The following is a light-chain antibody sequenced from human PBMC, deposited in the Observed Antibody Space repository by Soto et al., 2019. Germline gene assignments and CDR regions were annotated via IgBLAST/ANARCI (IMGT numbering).Light chain of an antibody. Sequence: VLSQSPGTLSLYKGERATLSCRASQSVSSSYLAWYQQKPGQAPRLLIYGASSRATGIPDRFSDSGSGTDFTLTISRLEPEDFAVYYCQQRSNWWTFGQGTKVDI. CDR1: QSVSSSY. V-gene: IGKV3D-20*02. CDR2: GAS. CDR3: QQRSNWWT. J-gene: IGKJ1*01.